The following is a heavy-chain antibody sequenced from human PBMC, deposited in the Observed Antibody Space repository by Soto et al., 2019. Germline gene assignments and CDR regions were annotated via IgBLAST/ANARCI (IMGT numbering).Heavy chain of an antibody. CDR2: IYYSGST. CDR1: GGSISSSSYY. Sequence: SETLSLTCTVSGGSISSSSYYWGWIRQPPGKGLEWIGSIYYSGSTYYNPSLKSRVTISVDTSKNQFSLKLSSVTAADTAVYYCANTYYDFWSGSIEYYFDYWGQGTLVTVSS. V-gene: IGHV4-39*01. J-gene: IGHJ4*02. D-gene: IGHD3-3*01. CDR3: ANTYYDFWSGSIEYYFDY.